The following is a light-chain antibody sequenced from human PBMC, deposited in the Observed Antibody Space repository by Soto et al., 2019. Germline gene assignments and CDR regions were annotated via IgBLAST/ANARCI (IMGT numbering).Light chain of an antibody. CDR1: QSVSSSY. J-gene: IGKJ4*01. Sequence: IVLTQSPAILALSPGDRATLSCRASQSVSSSYLAWYQHKPGQAPRLLIHGASSRVTGIPDRFSGSGSGTDFTRTITRLEPEDFAVYYCQQYQSLTFGGGTKVDIK. CDR3: QQYQSLT. CDR2: GAS. V-gene: IGKV3-20*01.